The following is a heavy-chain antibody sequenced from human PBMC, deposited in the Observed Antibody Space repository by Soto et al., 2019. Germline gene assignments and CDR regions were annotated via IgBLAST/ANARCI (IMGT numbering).Heavy chain of an antibody. V-gene: IGHV3-9*01. CDR2: ISWNSGSI. CDR3: AKATATYYDFWSGYYFDY. Sequence: PGGSLRLSCAASGFTFDDYAMHWVRQAPGKGLEWVSGISWNSGSIGYADSVKGRFTISRDNAKNSLYLQMNSLRAEDTALYYCAKATATYYDFWSGYYFDYWGQGTLVTVSS. D-gene: IGHD3-3*01. CDR1: GFTFDDYA. J-gene: IGHJ4*02.